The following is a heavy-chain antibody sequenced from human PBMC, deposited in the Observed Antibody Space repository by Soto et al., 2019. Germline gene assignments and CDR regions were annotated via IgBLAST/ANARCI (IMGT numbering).Heavy chain of an antibody. CDR2: IYYSGST. J-gene: IGHJ5*02. Sequence: NPSETLSLTCTVSGGSISSYYWSWIRQPPGKGLEWIGYIYYSGSTNYNPSLKSRVTISVDTSKNQFSLKLSSVTAADTAVYYCARVGYCSGGSCYKNWFDPWGQGTLVTSPQ. CDR1: GGSISSYY. CDR3: ARVGYCSGGSCYKNWFDP. D-gene: IGHD2-15*01. V-gene: IGHV4-59*01.